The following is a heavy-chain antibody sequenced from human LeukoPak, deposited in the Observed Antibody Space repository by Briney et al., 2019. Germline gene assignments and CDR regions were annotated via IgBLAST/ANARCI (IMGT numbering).Heavy chain of an antibody. CDR2: IYYSGST. CDR1: GGSISSSSYY. J-gene: IGHJ4*02. D-gene: IGHD6-13*01. CDR3: ARYPPSYSSSRGY. V-gene: IGHV4-39*07. Sequence: SETLSLTCTVSGGSISSSSYYWGWIRQPPGKGLEWIGSIYYSGSTYYNPSLKSRVTISVDTSKNQFSLKLSSVTAADTAVYYCARYPPSYSSSRGYWGQGTLVTVSS.